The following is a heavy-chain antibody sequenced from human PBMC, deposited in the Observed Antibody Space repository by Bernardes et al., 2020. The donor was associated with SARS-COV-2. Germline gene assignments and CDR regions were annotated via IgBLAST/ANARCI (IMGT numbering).Heavy chain of an antibody. Sequence: GGSLRLSCAASGFTFSNYALHWVRQAPGKGLEWISIISYDGSNKYYAASVKGRFTISRDNAKNTVYLQMSSLRAEDTAVYYCARDTFIVTVSTSIGGFDPWGLGTLVTVSS. D-gene: IGHD3-10*01. CDR2: ISYDGSNK. J-gene: IGHJ5*02. CDR1: GFTFSNYA. CDR3: ARDTFIVTVSTSIGGFDP. V-gene: IGHV3-30*04.